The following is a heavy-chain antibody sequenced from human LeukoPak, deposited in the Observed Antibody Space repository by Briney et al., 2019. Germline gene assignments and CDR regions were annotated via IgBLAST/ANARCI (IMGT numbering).Heavy chain of an antibody. V-gene: IGHV3-7*01. CDR3: AMSGGWFLNVY. D-gene: IGHD6-19*01. CDR2: IKSDGSAK. J-gene: IGHJ4*02. Sequence: QAGGSLRLSCEASGVTIDTYWMTWVRQASGKGLEWVASIKSDGSAKYYVDSVKGRFTISRDNARNSLYLQMNSLRAEDTALYYCAMSGGWFLNVYWGQGTLVTVSS. CDR1: GVTIDTYW.